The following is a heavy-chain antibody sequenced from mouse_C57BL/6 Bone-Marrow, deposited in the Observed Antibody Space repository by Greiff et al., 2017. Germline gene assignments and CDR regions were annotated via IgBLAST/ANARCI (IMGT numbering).Heavy chain of an antibody. J-gene: IGHJ4*01. D-gene: IGHD2-5*01. V-gene: IGHV14-4*01. CDR3: TTYSNYYAIDY. CDR2: IDPENGDT. CDR1: GFNIKDDY. Sequence: VQLQQSGAELVRPGASVKLSCTASGFNIKDDYMHWVKQRPEQGLEWIGWIDPENGDTEYASKFQGKATITADTSSNTAYLQLSSLTSEDTAVYYCTTYSNYYAIDYWGKGTSVTVSS.